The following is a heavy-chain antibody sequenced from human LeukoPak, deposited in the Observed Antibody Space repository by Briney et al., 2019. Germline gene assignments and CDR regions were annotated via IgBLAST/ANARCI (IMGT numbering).Heavy chain of an antibody. CDR3: ASAPNLEDYYMDV. D-gene: IGHD1-1*01. CDR2: IIPIFGTA. J-gene: IGHJ6*03. V-gene: IGHV1-69*13. CDR1: GGTFSRYA. Sequence: ASVKVSCKASGGTFSRYAISWVRQAPGQGLEWMGGIIPIFGTANYAQKFQGRVAITADESTSTAFMELRSLRSDDTAVYYCASAPNLEDYYMDVWGKGTTVTVSS.